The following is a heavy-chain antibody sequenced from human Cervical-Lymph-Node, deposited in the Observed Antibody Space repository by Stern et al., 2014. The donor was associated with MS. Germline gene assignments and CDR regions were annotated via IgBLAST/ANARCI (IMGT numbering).Heavy chain of an antibody. CDR1: GFSFSSNA. Sequence: EVQLVESGGGFVHPGGSLRLSCAASGFSFSSNAMHWVRQAPGKGLEFVSAISSNGSRTYYASSVEVRFTISRDNSKNTLYLQMGSLRTDDMAVYYCARGGVGAITWGQGTLVTVSS. D-gene: IGHD1-26*01. CDR3: ARGGVGAIT. CDR2: ISSNGSRT. J-gene: IGHJ4*02. V-gene: IGHV3-64*01.